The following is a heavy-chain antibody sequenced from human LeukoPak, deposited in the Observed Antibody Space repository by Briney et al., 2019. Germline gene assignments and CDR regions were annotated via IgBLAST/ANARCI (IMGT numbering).Heavy chain of an antibody. V-gene: IGHV4-39*07. CDR1: GGSISSSSYY. CDR2: IYYSGST. D-gene: IGHD3-10*01. CDR3: ARGGVRGYYFDY. Sequence: SETLSLTCTVSGGSISSSSYYWGWIRQPPGKGLEWIGSIYYSGSTYYNPSLKSRVTISVDTSKNQFSLKLSSVTAEDTAVYYCARGGVRGYYFDYWGQGTLVTVSS. J-gene: IGHJ4*02.